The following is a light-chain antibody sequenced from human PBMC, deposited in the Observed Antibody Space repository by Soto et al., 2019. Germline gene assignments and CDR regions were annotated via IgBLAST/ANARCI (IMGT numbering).Light chain of an antibody. V-gene: IGLV1-40*01. CDR1: SSNIGAGYD. CDR2: GNS. CDR3: QSYDSSLSGVV. Sequence: QSVLTQPPSVSGAPGQRVTISCTGSSSNIGAGYDLHWYQQLPGTAPKLLIYGNSNRPSGVPDRFSGSKSGTSASLAITGLQAEDEAYYYCQSYDSSLSGVVFGGGTKLTVL. J-gene: IGLJ2*01.